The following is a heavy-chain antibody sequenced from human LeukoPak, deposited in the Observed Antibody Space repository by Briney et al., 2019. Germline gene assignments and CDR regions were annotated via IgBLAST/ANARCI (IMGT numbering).Heavy chain of an antibody. V-gene: IGHV3-7*01. Sequence: GSLRLSCAASGFSLSGYWMSWVRQAPGKGLEWVARLHADGNEKCFVDSVKGRFTVSRDNAKNSLSLQMNSLRVEDTAVYYCARGGYSFDYLGQGTLVTVSS. CDR2: LHADGNEK. D-gene: IGHD5-12*01. CDR3: ARGGYSFDY. J-gene: IGHJ4*02. CDR1: GFSLSGYW.